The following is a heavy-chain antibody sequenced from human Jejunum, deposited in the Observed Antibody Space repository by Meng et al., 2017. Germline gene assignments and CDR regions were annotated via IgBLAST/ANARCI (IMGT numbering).Heavy chain of an antibody. D-gene: IGHD2-21*01. Sequence: WGAVLLNPSETLALTCTVYRRSFTGYYWSWVGQSPGKGLEWIGEIHQTGSTNYSPSLQSRVTISIDTSKNEFSLELRSVTAADTAVYYCARYLWSRGLFDSWGQGTLVTVSS. CDR2: IHQTGST. J-gene: IGHJ5*01. CDR3: ARYLWSRGLFDS. CDR1: RRSFTGYY. V-gene: IGHV4-34*01.